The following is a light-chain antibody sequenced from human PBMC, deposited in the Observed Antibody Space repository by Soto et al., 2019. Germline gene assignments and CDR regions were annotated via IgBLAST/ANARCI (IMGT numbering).Light chain of an antibody. Sequence: ELVLTQSPGTLSLSPGDRATLSCRASQSVSSNYLAWYQQRTGQAPRLLIYGATSRATGIPDRFSGSGSGTDFTLTISRLEPEDFAVYYCQQYGRSSWTFGQGTKVDIK. J-gene: IGKJ1*01. CDR2: GAT. CDR3: QQYGRSSWT. V-gene: IGKV3-20*01. CDR1: QSVSSNY.